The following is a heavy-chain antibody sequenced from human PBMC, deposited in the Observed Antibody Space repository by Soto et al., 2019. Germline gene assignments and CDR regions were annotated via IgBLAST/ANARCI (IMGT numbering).Heavy chain of an antibody. J-gene: IGHJ5*01. CDR2: ITNRGGTQ. CDR1: TLTVSLYG. Sequence: MRLSCAASTLTVSLYGIQWVRQAPGKGLDWVAFITNRGGTQYYADSVKGRFTISRDNSMNTVDLQMNSLRAEDTAVYYCARDIWSGNYKWFDSWGQGTLVTVSS. D-gene: IGHD3-3*01. V-gene: IGHV3-30*03. CDR3: ARDIWSGNYKWFDS.